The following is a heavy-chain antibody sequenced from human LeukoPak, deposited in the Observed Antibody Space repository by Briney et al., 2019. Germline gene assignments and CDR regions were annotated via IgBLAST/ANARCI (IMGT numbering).Heavy chain of an antibody. Sequence: GGSLRLSCAASGFTVSSNYMSWVRQAPEKGLERVSVIYSGGNTYYADSVTGRFTISRDNSKNTLYLQMNSLRAEDTAVYYCARGLQLAYYYFYMDVWGKGTTVTVSS. CDR3: ARGLQLAYYYFYMDV. V-gene: IGHV3-53*01. CDR1: GFTVSSNY. CDR2: IYSGGNT. J-gene: IGHJ6*03. D-gene: IGHD1-1*01.